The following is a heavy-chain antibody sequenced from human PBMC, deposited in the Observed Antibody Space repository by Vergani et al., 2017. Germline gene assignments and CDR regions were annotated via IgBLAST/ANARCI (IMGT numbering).Heavy chain of an antibody. CDR3: ARGRGSSGSYSPRYYYYYYGMDV. D-gene: IGHD3-10*01. CDR2: SIPIFGTA. Sequence: QVQLVQSGAEVKKPGSSVKVSCKASGGTFSSYAISWVRQAPGQGLEWMGGSIPIFGTANYAQKVQGRVTITADESTSTAYMELSSLRSEDTAVYYCARGRGSSGSYSPRYYYYYYGMDVWGQGTTVTVSS. V-gene: IGHV1-69*12. CDR1: GGTFSSYA. J-gene: IGHJ6*02.